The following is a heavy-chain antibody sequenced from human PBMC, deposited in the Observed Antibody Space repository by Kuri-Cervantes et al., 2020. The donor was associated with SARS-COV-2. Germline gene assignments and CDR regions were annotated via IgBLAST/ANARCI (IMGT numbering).Heavy chain of an antibody. V-gene: IGHV4-4*07. CDR1: GGSISSYY. J-gene: IGHJ6*04. CDR3: ARHYYDFWSGPFYGMDV. CDR2: IYTSGST. D-gene: IGHD3-3*01. Sequence: ESLKISCTVSGGSISSYYWSWIRQPAGKGLEWIGRIYTSGSTNYNPSLKSRVTISVDTSKNQFPLKLSSVTAADTAVYYCARHYYDFWSGPFYGMDVWGKGTTVTVSS.